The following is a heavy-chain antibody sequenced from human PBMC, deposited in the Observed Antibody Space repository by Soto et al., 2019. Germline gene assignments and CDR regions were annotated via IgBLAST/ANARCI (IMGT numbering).Heavy chain of an antibody. J-gene: IGHJ6*01. CDR3: AISVGIAPSGDDGMDV. Sequence: QVQLVQSGAEVKKTGSSVKVSCKASGGTFSIYGFSWVRQAPGQGPEWIGGIIPILTTPNYAQKFLGRVTIVADDSTATVYMELSSLKFEDTAVYYCAISVGIAPSGDDGMDVW. D-gene: IGHD2-21*02. CDR1: GGTFSIYG. V-gene: IGHV1-69*01. CDR2: IIPILTTP.